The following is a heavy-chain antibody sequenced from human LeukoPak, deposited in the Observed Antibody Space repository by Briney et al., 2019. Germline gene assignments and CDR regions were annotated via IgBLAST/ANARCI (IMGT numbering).Heavy chain of an antibody. J-gene: IGHJ5*02. V-gene: IGHV1-18*01. Sequence: GASVKVSCKASGYTFTSYGISWVRQAPGQGLGWRGGTSAYTGNTNYAQKLQGRVNMTRNTSISTAYMVLSSLRSEDTAVYCCARGPIAAAGTNWFDPWGQGTLVTVSS. CDR1: GYTFTSYG. D-gene: IGHD6-13*01. CDR2: TSAYTGNT. CDR3: ARGPIAAAGTNWFDP.